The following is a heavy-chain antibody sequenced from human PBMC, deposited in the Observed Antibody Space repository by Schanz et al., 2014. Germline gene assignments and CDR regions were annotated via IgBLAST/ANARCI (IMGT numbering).Heavy chain of an antibody. J-gene: IGHJ4*02. CDR3: ARDKGGYYPFDY. Sequence: EVQLVESGGGLVQPWGSLRLSCAASGFTFSDSWMHWVRQAPGKGLEWVANIKQDESERSYVDSVKGRFTISRDNAKNSLYLQMNSLRAEDTAVYYCARDKGGYYPFDYWGQGTLVTVSS. D-gene: IGHD3-3*01. CDR1: GFTFSDSW. CDR2: IKQDESER. V-gene: IGHV3-7*01.